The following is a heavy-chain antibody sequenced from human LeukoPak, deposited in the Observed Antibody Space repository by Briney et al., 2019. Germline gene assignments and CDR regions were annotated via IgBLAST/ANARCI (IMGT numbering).Heavy chain of an antibody. CDR1: GFTFSSYA. D-gene: IGHD6-13*01. CDR2: ISYDGSNK. V-gene: IGHV3-30*04. CDR3: ARDEIIAAAGTYLDY. Sequence: PGGSLRLSCAASGFTFSSYAMHWVRQAPGKGLEWVAVISYDGSNKYYADSVKGRFTISRDNSKNTLYLQMNSLRAEDTAVYYCARDEIIAAAGTYLDYWGQGTLVTVSS. J-gene: IGHJ4*02.